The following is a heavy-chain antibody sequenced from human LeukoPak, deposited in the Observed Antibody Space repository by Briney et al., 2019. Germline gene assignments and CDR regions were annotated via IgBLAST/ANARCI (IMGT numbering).Heavy chain of an antibody. V-gene: IGHV1-18*01. CDR1: GYTFRTYG. J-gene: IGHJ4*02. D-gene: IGHD3-10*01. CDR3: ARDAGAVDRVRGVLIY. CDR2: ISGYNGHT. Sequence: ASVKVSCKASGYTFRTYGISWVRQAPGQGLEWMGWISGYNGHTDYAQKMQGRVTVTTDTSTSTAYMELKNLRSDDTAIYYCARDAGAVDRVRGVLIYWGQGTLVTVSS.